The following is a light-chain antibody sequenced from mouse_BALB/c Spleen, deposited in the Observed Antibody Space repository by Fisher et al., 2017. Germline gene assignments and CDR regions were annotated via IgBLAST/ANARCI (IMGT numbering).Light chain of an antibody. CDR1: SSVSSNY. CDR3: QQWSSNPLT. CDR2: SIS. Sequence: IVLTQSPAIMSASPGERVTMTCSASSSVSSNYLYWYQQKSGSSPKLWIYSISNLASGVPARFSGSGSGTSYSLTINSMEVEDAATYYCQQWSSNPLTFGAGTKLELK. V-gene: IGKV4-79*01. J-gene: IGKJ5*01.